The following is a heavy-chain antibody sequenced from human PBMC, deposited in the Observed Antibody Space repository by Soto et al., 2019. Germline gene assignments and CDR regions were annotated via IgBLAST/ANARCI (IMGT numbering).Heavy chain of an antibody. D-gene: IGHD6-25*01. Sequence: EVQLVESGGGLVQPGGPLTLSCAASEFAFSSYWMTWVRQAPGKGLEWVANIRKDGSQRSYLDSVRGRFTISRDNSKNSLYLQMNCLRAEDTALYFCARDVSPGSSGLYFDAFDIWGQWTMVTVSS. CDR2: IRKDGSQR. CDR1: EFAFSSYW. CDR3: ARDVSPGSSGLYFDAFDI. V-gene: IGHV3-7*05. J-gene: IGHJ3*02.